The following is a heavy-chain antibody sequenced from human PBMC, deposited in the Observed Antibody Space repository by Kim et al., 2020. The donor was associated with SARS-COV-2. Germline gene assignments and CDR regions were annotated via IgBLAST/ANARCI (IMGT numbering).Heavy chain of an antibody. CDR3: ARALVGDHYYYYGMDV. Sequence: SVKVSCKASGGTFSSYAISWVRQAPGQGLEWMGGIIPIFGTANYAQKFQGRVTITADESTSTAYMELSSLRSEDTAVYYCARALVGDHYYYYGMDVWGQGTTVTASS. D-gene: IGHD2-15*01. CDR1: GGTFSSYA. CDR2: IIPIFGTA. J-gene: IGHJ6*02. V-gene: IGHV1-69*13.